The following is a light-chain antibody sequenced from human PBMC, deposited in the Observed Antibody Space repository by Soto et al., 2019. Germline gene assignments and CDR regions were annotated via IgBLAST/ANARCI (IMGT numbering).Light chain of an antibody. CDR3: QQYNNWWT. CDR1: QDITTY. CDR2: GAS. V-gene: IGKV3-15*01. Sequence: IVLTQSPASLSLSPGESANLSCRASQDITTYLAWYQQKPGQAPRLLIYGASTRATGIPARFSGSGSGTEFTLTISSLQSEDFAVYYCQQYNNWWTFGQGTKVDIK. J-gene: IGKJ1*01.